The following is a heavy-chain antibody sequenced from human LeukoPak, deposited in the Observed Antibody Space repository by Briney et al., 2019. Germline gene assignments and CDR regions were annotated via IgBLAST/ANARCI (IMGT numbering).Heavy chain of an antibody. Sequence: PGGSLRLSCAASGCTFSSYSMNWVRQAPGKGLEWVSSISSSSSYIYYADSLKGRFTISRDNAKNSLYLQMNSLRAEDTAVYYCARDKGGIGHYFDYWGQGTLVTVSS. CDR2: ISSSSSYI. CDR1: GCTFSSYS. J-gene: IGHJ4*02. V-gene: IGHV3-21*01. CDR3: ARDKGGIGHYFDY. D-gene: IGHD3-16*01.